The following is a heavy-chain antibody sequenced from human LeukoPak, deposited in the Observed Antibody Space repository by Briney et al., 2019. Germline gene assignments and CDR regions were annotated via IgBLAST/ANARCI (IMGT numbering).Heavy chain of an antibody. J-gene: IGHJ3*02. V-gene: IGHV3-74*01. D-gene: IGHD3-22*01. CDR1: GFTFSSYW. Sequence: GSLRLSCAASGFTFSSYWMHWVRQAPGKGLVWVSRINSDGSSTSYADSVKGRFTISRDNSKNTLYLQMNSLRAEDTAVYYCAKDRGYDSSGYYFGSDIWGQGTMVTVSS. CDR3: AKDRGYDSSGYYFGSDI. CDR2: INSDGSST.